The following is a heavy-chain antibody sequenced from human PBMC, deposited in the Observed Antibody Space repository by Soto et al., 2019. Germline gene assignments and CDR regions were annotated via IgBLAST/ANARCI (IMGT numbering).Heavy chain of an antibody. V-gene: IGHV1-2*02. CDR3: VRVGLNSNYDFDY. Sequence: GXSVKVSCKASVYTFNSYYIHWVRQAPGQGLEWMGWINPNSDVTGYAQSFQDRVTMTRDMSITTAYMDLTRLRSDDTAVYYCVRVGLNSNYDFDYWGQGTLVTVSS. CDR1: VYTFNSYY. D-gene: IGHD4-4*01. CDR2: INPNSDVT. J-gene: IGHJ4*02.